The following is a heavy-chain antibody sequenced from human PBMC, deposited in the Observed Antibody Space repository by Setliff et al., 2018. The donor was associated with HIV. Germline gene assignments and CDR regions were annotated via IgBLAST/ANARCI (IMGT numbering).Heavy chain of an antibody. CDR3: VRTYYDILTGYGGFYYMDV. CDR1: GFTFSSYG. J-gene: IGHJ6*03. Sequence: GGSLRLSCTASGFTFSSYGMHWVRQAPGKGLEWVAFIRCDGSNEYYAGSVKGRFTISRDNSKNTLYLQINSLRAEDTALYYCVRTYYDILTGYGGFYYMDVWGKGTTVTVSS. D-gene: IGHD3-9*01. V-gene: IGHV3-30*02. CDR2: IRCDGSNE.